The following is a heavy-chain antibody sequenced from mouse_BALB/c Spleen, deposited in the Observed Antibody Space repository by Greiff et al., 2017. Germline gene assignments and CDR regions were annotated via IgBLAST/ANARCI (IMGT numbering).Heavy chain of an antibody. D-gene: IGHD2-14*01. CDR3: ARLGGYGAMDY. CDR1: GFDFSRYW. Sequence: EVQLQESGGGLVQPGGSLNLSCAASGFDFSRYWMSWARQAPGKGQEWIGEINPGSSTINYTPSLKDKFIISRDNAKNTLYLQMSKVRSEDTALYYCARLGGYGAMDYWGQGTSVTVSS. V-gene: IGHV4-2*02. CDR2: INPGSSTI. J-gene: IGHJ4*01.